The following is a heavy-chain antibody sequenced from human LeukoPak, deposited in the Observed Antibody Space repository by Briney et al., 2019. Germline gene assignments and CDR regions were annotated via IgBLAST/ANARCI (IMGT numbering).Heavy chain of an antibody. V-gene: IGHV5-51*01. D-gene: IGHD5-24*01. Sequence: GASLQISCKGSGYSFTNYWIGWVRPMPGKGLEWMGIIYTGDSDTRYSPSFQVPVTLSTAKTISTAYLQWSSLAASDTAMYSCARQQFPLMDDWGQGTLVTVSS. CDR3: ARQQFPLMDD. J-gene: IGHJ4*02. CDR2: IYTGDSDT. CDR1: GYSFTNYW.